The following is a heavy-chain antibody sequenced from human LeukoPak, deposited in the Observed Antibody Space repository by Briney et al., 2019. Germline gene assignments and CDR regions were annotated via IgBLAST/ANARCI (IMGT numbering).Heavy chain of an antibody. V-gene: IGHV4-61*02. D-gene: IGHD3-10*01. Sequence: PSETLSLTCTVSGGSISSGSYYWSWIRQPAGKGLEWIGRIYTSGSTNYNPSLKSRVTISVDTSKNQFSLKLSSVTAADTAVYYCARGGSEYYYYYYMDVWAREPWSPSP. CDR2: IYTSGST. CDR1: GGSISSGSYY. CDR3: ARGGSEYYYYYYMDV. J-gene: IGHJ6*03.